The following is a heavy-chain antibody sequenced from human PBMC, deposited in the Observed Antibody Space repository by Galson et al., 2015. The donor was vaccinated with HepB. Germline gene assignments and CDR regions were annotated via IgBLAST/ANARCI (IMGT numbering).Heavy chain of an antibody. CDR2: ISSSSSTI. Sequence: SLRLSCAASGFTFSSYSMNWVRQAPGKGLAWVSYISSSSSTIYYADSVKGRFTISRDNAKNSLYLQMNSLRAEDTAVYYCARGGRGVWSGYSPFDYWGQGTLVTVSS. D-gene: IGHD3-3*01. CDR3: ARGGRGVWSGYSPFDY. J-gene: IGHJ4*02. CDR1: GFTFSSYS. V-gene: IGHV3-48*01.